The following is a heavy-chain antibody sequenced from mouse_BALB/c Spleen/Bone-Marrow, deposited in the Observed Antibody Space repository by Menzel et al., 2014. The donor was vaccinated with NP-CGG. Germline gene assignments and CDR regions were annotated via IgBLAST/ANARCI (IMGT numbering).Heavy chain of an antibody. J-gene: IGHJ1*01. CDR1: GYSITSDYY. D-gene: IGHD1-1*01. CDR3: ARLRGSNYGYFDV. Sequence: VQLKESGPGLVKPSQSLSLTCSVTGYSITSDYYWNWIRQFPGNKLEGMAYIRYDGSNNYNPSLKNRISITRDTSENQFFLKLNSVTSEDTATYYCARLRGSNYGYFDVWGAGTTVTVSS. CDR2: IRYDGSN. V-gene: IGHV3-6*02.